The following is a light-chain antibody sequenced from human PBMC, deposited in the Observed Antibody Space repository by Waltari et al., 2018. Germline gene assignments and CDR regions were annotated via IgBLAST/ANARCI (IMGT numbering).Light chain of an antibody. CDR2: SAS. J-gene: IGKJ2*01. CDR1: QSVSSS. V-gene: IGKV3-15*01. Sequence: EIVMTQSPATLSVSPGERATLSCRASQSVSSSLAWYQQKPGQAPRLLIYSASTRATGIPDRFSGSGSGTEFTLTIRRLQSDDFAVYYCHQYNAWPYTFGQGTKLELK. CDR3: HQYNAWPYT.